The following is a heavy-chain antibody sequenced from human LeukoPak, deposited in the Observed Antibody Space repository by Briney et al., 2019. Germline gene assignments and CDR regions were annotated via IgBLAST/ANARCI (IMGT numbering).Heavy chain of an antibody. J-gene: IGHJ4*02. CDR1: GFTFSSYS. CDR3: ARANSSSWHNFNY. V-gene: IGHV3-30-3*01. CDR2: ISYDGSNK. D-gene: IGHD6-13*01. Sequence: PGGSLRLSCAASGFTFSSYSMQWVRQAPGKGLEWVAIISYDGSNKYYPDSVKGRFTISRDNSKNTVYLQMSSLRVEDTAVYYCARANSSSWHNFNYWGQGTLVTVSS.